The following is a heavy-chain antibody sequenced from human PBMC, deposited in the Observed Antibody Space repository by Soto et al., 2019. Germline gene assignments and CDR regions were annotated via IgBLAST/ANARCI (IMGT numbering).Heavy chain of an antibody. D-gene: IGHD3-9*01. Sequence: PGGSLRLSCTASGFTFGNYAMNWVRQAPGKGLEWVSSISGNSGNTYYADSVKGRFTISRDNSRSSLYLQMNSLRAEDTALYYCAKGTGYSYQCFFDSWGQGTLVTVSS. CDR1: GFTFGNYA. CDR3: AKGTGYSYQCFFDS. J-gene: IGHJ4*02. CDR2: ISGNSGNT. V-gene: IGHV3-23*01.